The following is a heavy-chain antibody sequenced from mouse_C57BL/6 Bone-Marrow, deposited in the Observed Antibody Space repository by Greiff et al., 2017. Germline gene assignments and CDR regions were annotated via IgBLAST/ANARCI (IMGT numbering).Heavy chain of an antibody. D-gene: IGHD2-3*01. CDR1: GYTFTSYG. CDR3: ASDGEYFDY. CDR2: IYPRSGNT. V-gene: IGHV1-81*01. Sequence: VQRVESGAELARPGASVKLSCKASGYTFTSYGISWVKQRTGQGLEWIGEIYPRSGNTYYNEKFKGKATLTADKSSSTAYMELRSLTSEDSAVYFGASDGEYFDYWGQGTTLTVSS. J-gene: IGHJ2*01.